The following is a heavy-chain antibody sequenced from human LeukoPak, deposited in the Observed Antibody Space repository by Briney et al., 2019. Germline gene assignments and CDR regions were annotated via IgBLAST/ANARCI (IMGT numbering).Heavy chain of an antibody. J-gene: IGHJ4*02. CDR1: GGSISSNY. D-gene: IGHD2-15*01. V-gene: IGHV4-59*01. Sequence: PSEALSLTRTVSGGSISSNYWSWLRQPPGKGLEWIGFIYYSGSTNYNPTLKSRVTISVDTSKTQFSLKLSSVTAADTAVYYCARSSCSGGSCYWYWGQGTLVTVSS. CDR3: ARSSCSGGSCYWY. CDR2: IYYSGST.